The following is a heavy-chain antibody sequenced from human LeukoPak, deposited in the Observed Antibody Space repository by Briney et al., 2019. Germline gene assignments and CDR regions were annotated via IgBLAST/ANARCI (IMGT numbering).Heavy chain of an antibody. V-gene: IGHV5-51*01. CDR1: GYSFTNYW. CDR3: ARRTDRSFWYLDY. J-gene: IGHJ4*02. Sequence: GESLKISCKGSGYSFTNYWIGWVRLMPGKGLEWMGIIYPGDSDTRYSPSSQGQVTISADKSISTAYLQWSSLKASDTAMYYCARRTDRSFWYLDYWGQGTLVTVSS. CDR2: IYPGDSDT.